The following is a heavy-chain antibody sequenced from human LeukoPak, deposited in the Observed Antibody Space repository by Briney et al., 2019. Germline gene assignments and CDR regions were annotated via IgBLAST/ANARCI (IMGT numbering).Heavy chain of an antibody. D-gene: IGHD6-19*01. V-gene: IGHV3-21*01. CDR1: GFTVSSYS. CDR3: ARDPTLYSSGLNWFDP. CDR2: ISSSSSYI. Sequence: KTGGSLRLACAASGFTVSSYSMNWVRQAPGKGLEWVSSISSSSSYIYYADSVKGRFTISRDNAKNSLYLQMNSLRAEDTAVYYCARDPTLYSSGLNWFDPWGQGTLVTVSS. J-gene: IGHJ5*02.